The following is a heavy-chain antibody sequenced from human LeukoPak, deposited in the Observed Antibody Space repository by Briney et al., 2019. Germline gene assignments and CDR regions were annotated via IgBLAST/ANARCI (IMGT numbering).Heavy chain of an antibody. CDR1: GYTFTSYY. V-gene: IGHV1-46*01. D-gene: IGHD1-1*01. Sequence: ASVKVSCKASGYTFTSYYMYWVRQAPGQGLEWMGIINPSGGSTSYAQKFQGRVTMTTDTSTSTAYMELRSLRSDDTAVYYCARGAVNRYNWNDDNFYFYYMDVWGKGTTVTISS. CDR3: ARGAVNRYNWNDDNFYFYYMDV. J-gene: IGHJ6*03. CDR2: INPSGGST.